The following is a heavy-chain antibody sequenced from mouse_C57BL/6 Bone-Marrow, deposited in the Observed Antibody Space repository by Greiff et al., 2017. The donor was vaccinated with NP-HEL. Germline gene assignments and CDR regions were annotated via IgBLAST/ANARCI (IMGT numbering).Heavy chain of an antibody. CDR1: GYTFTSYW. Sequence: VQLQQPGAELVKPGASVKLSCKASGYTFTSYWMQWVKQRPGQGLEWIGEIDPSDSYTNYNQKFKGKATLTVDTSSSTAYMQLSSLTSEDSAVYYCARTHGSSFRGYAMDYWGQGTSVTVSS. J-gene: IGHJ4*01. V-gene: IGHV1-50*01. CDR2: IDPSDSYT. CDR3: ARTHGSSFRGYAMDY. D-gene: IGHD1-1*01.